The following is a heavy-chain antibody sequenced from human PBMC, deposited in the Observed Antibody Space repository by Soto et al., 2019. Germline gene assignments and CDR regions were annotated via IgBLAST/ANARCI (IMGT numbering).Heavy chain of an antibody. CDR3: ARGDRVADS. V-gene: IGHV3-11*05. CDR1: GFRFSDSY. J-gene: IGHJ4*02. CDR2: IRGDSSDT. Sequence: QVQLVESGGGLVKPGGSQRLSCAASGFRFSDSYMSWIRQAPGRGLEWVSYIRGDSSDTNYADSVRGRFSISRDNAKNSLYLQMNSLRAEDTALYFCARGDRVADSWGPGTLVTVSS. D-gene: IGHD5-12*01.